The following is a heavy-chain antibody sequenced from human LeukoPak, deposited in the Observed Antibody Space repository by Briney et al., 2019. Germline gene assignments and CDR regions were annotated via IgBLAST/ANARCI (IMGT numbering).Heavy chain of an antibody. J-gene: IGHJ4*02. Sequence: GSSVEVSCKASGGTFSSYAISWVRQAPGQGLEWMGGIIPIFGTANYAQKFQGRVTITTDESTSTAYMELSSLRSEDTAVYYCARADVVVPAAPLDYWGLGTLVTVSS. CDR3: ARADVVVPAAPLDY. V-gene: IGHV1-69*05. CDR1: GGTFSSYA. CDR2: IIPIFGTA. D-gene: IGHD2-2*01.